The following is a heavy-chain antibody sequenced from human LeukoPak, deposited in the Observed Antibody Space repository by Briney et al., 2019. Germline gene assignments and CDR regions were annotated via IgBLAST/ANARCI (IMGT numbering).Heavy chain of an antibody. D-gene: IGHD1-26*01. Sequence: SVKVSCKASGGTFSSYAISWVRQAPGQGLEWMGRIIPILGIANYAQKFQGRVTITADKSTSTAYMELSSLRSEDTAVYYCASGETIVGAIDYWGQGTLVTVSS. CDR3: ASGETIVGAIDY. V-gene: IGHV1-69*04. CDR2: IIPILGIA. CDR1: GGTFSSYA. J-gene: IGHJ4*02.